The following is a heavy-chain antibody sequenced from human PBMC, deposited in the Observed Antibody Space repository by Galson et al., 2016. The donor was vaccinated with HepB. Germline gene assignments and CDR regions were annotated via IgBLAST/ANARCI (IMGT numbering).Heavy chain of an antibody. CDR1: GFTLSSYG. CDR2: VSGNGYIT. CDR3: TKSRSASTNYYYDSNFFDS. V-gene: IGHV3-23*01. Sequence: SLRLSCAASGFTLSSYGMHWVRQAPGTGLEWVSTVSGNGYITYSEDSVWGRFTISRDNSKDMIYLQMNNLRAQDTAIYYCTKSRSASTNYYYDSNFFDSWGQGTLVTVSS. D-gene: IGHD3-22*01. J-gene: IGHJ4*02.